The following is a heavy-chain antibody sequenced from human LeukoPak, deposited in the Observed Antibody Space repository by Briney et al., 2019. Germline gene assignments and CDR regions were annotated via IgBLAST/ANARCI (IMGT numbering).Heavy chain of an antibody. CDR3: ARSVEYSSSWYSDY. CDR2: AYYSGST. CDR1: GPSLSLNY. D-gene: IGHD6-13*01. J-gene: IGHJ4*02. V-gene: IGHV4-59*08. Sequence: SETLSLTCNVSGPSLSLNYWSWIRQPPGKGLEWIGNAYYSGSTNYNPSLKSRVTISVDMFQNQFSLRLSSVTAADTAVYYCARSVEYSSSWYSDYWGQGTLVTASS.